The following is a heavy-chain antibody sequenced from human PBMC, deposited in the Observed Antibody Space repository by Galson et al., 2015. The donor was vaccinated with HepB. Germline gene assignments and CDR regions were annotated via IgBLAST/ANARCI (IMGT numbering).Heavy chain of an antibody. CDR2: TKEDGGEK. J-gene: IGHJ2*01. D-gene: IGHD3-3*01. CDR3: ARISDFWIGSNDWYWYFDL. Sequence: SLRLSCAASGFTFKNYWMSWVRQAPGKGLERVANTKEDGGEKHYVDSVKGRFSISRDNANKSLFLQMNSLRAEDTAVYYCARISDFWIGSNDWYWYFDLWGRGTLVTVSS. V-gene: IGHV3-7*03. CDR1: GFTFKNYW.